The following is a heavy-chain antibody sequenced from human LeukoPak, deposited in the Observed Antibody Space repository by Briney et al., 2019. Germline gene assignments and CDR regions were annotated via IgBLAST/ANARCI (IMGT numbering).Heavy chain of an antibody. J-gene: IGHJ5*02. D-gene: IGHD3-10*01. V-gene: IGHV1-24*01. CDR3: ASSGMVRGVIIFTLSS. Sequence: ASVKVSCKVSGYTLTELSMHSVRQAPGQGLEWMGGLDPEDGETIYAQKFQGRVTITTDESTSTAYMELSSLRSEDTAVYYCASSGMVRGVIIFTLSSWGQGTLVTVSS. CDR2: LDPEDGET. CDR1: GYTLTELS.